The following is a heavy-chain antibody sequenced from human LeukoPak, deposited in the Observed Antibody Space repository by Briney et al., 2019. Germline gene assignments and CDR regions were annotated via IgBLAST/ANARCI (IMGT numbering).Heavy chain of an antibody. D-gene: IGHD2-15*01. V-gene: IGHV4-4*07. CDR3: AIVYCSGGSCYGREAFDI. J-gene: IGHJ3*02. CDR2: IYTSGST. Sequence: SETLSLTCTVSGGSISSYYWSWLRQPAGKGLEWLGRIYTSGSTNYNPSLKSRVTISVDTSKNQFSLKLSSVTAADTAVYYCAIVYCSGGSCYGREAFDIWGQGTMVTVSS. CDR1: GGSISSYY.